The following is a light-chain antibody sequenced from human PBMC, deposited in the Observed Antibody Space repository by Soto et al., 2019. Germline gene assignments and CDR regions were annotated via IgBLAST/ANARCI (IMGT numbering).Light chain of an antibody. J-gene: IGLJ1*01. CDR2: DVS. CDR1: SSDVGTYNY. V-gene: IGLV2-11*01. CDR3: CSYVGSYTFDV. Sequence: QSALTQPRSVSGSPGQSVTISCTGTSSDVGTYNYVSWYQQHPGKAPKLMIYDVSKRPSAVPDRFSGSKSGNTASLTISGLQAEDEADYYCCSYVGSYTFDVFGTGTKVTVL.